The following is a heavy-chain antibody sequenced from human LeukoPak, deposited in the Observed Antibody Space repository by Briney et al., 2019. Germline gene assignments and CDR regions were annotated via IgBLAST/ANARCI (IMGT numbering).Heavy chain of an antibody. Sequence: SETLSLTCTVSGGSISSYYGSWVRQPPGKGLEWIGYIYYSGSTNYNLSLKSRVTISVDTSKNQFSLKLSSVTAADTAVYYCARQNDYYDSSGYSPWDYWGQGTLVTVSS. CDR1: GGSISSYY. D-gene: IGHD3-22*01. CDR2: IYYSGST. V-gene: IGHV4-59*08. J-gene: IGHJ4*02. CDR3: ARQNDYYDSSGYSPWDY.